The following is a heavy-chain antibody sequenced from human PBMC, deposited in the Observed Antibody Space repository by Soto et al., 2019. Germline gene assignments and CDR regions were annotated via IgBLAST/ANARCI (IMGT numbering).Heavy chain of an antibody. CDR1: GNTFTNYY. V-gene: IGHV1-46*01. CDR2: INPSGGHT. Sequence: QVQLMQSGAEVKKPGASVKVSCKAYGNTFTNYYIHWVRQAPGQGLEWMGTINPSGGHTTYAQKFLGRVTMTWDTSTSTLYMELTSLRSEDTAVYYCARGGHVVVVTAAFDYWGQGTLVTVSS. CDR3: ARGGHVVVVTAAFDY. J-gene: IGHJ4*02. D-gene: IGHD2-21*02.